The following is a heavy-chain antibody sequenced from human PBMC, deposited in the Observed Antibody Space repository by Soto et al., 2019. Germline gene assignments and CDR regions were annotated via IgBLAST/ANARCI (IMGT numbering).Heavy chain of an antibody. CDR3: ARKPDVATAKVGGGYVFDV. CDR1: SGSIFTTNW. J-gene: IGHJ3*01. D-gene: IGHD3-16*01. Sequence: QVQLQESGPGLVKPSGTLSLTCAASSGSIFTTNWWSWVRQSPGRGLQWIGDIYHSGSPKYNPSLKSRVSISIDKSKDRLFLNLTSVTAAVTAVYYCARKPDVATAKVGGGYVFDVWGQGTMVTVSS. V-gene: IGHV4-4*02. CDR2: IYHSGSP.